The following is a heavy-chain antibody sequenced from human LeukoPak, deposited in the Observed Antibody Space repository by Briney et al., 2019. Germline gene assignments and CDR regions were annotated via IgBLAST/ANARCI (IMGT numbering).Heavy chain of an antibody. CDR3: ARSGYDRYYYYMDV. V-gene: IGHV4-4*07. CDR2: IYTSGST. CDR1: GGSISSYY. Sequence: SETLSLTCTVSGGSISSYYWSWIRQPAGKGLEWIGRIYTSGSTNYNPSLKSRVTMSVDTSKNQFSLKLSSVTAADTAVYYCARSGYDRYYYYMDVWGKGNTVTVSS. J-gene: IGHJ6*03. D-gene: IGHD5-12*01.